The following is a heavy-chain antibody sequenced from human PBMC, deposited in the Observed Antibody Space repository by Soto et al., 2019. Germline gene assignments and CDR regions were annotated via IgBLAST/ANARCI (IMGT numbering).Heavy chain of an antibody. J-gene: IGHJ6*02. Sequence: PGESLKISCQGSGYSFASYWIGGVRQMPGKDLEWMGIIYPGDSDTRYSPSFQGQVTISADKSLRTAYLQWTSLKASDTALYYCARTRSFTLGFYYDGMDVWGQGTTVTVSS. V-gene: IGHV5-51*01. CDR1: GYSFASYW. D-gene: IGHD6-6*01. CDR3: ARTRSFTLGFYYDGMDV. CDR2: IYPGDSDT.